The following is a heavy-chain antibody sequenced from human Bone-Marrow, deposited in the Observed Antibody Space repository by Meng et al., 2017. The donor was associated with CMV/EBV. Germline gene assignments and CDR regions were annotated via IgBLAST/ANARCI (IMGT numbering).Heavy chain of an antibody. CDR2: ISWNSGSI. CDR1: GFTFSSYS. Sequence: GGSLRLSCAASGFTFSSYSMNWVRQAPGKGLEWVSGISWNSGSIGYADSVKGRFTISRDNAKNSLYLQMNSLRAEDTALYYCAKGSRGELPTYFDYWGQGTLVTVSS. J-gene: IGHJ4*02. CDR3: AKGSRGELPTYFDY. V-gene: IGHV3-9*01. D-gene: IGHD1-26*01.